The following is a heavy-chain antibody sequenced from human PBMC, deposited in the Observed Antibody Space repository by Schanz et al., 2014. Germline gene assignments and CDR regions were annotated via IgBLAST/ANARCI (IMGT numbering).Heavy chain of an antibody. CDR3: AREDCSATSCYFRY. J-gene: IGHJ4*02. CDR1: GFTFISYD. V-gene: IGHV3-33*08. Sequence: QGQLVESGGGVVQPGRSLRLSCAASGFTFISYDIHWVRQAPGKGLEWVAVIRYDGRNKNFVESVKGRFTISRDNSNNTVYLQMNALRAEDTAVYYCAREDCSATSCYFRYWGQGTLXTVSS. D-gene: IGHD2-21*01. CDR2: IRYDGRNK.